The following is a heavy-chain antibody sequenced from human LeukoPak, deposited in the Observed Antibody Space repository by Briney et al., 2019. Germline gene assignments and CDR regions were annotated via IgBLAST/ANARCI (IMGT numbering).Heavy chain of an antibody. V-gene: IGHV1-69*05. CDR1: GCTFSSYA. J-gene: IGHJ5*02. CDR3: SRMSGYCSGDRCSGNHWFDP. D-gene: IGHD2-15*01. CDR2: ISPIVGTA. Sequence: GGSVKVSCKASGCTFSSYAISWVRQAPGQGLEWMGGISPIVGTANYAQKVQGRVTITTDKSTSTAYMELSSLRAEDTAVYYCSRMSGYCSGDRCSGNHWFDPWREGPLVTVSS.